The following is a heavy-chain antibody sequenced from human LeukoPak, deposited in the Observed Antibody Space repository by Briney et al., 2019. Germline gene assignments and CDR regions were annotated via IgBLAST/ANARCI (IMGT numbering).Heavy chain of an antibody. CDR3: ARDGIAARPTNWFDP. V-gene: IGHV3-7*01. CDR2: IKQDGSEK. D-gene: IGHD6-6*01. Sequence: GGSLRLSCAASGFTFSSYWVSWVRQAPGKGLEWVANIKQDGSEKYYVDSVKGRFTISRDNAKNSLYLQMNSLRAEDTAVYYCARDGIAARPTNWFDPWGQGTLVTVSS. CDR1: GFTFSSYW. J-gene: IGHJ5*02.